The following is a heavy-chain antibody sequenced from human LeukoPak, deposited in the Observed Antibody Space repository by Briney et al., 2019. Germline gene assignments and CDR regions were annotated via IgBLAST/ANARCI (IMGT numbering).Heavy chain of an antibody. Sequence: PSETLSLTCTVSGRSISSSNYYWGWIRQPPGKGLEWIGSIYYSGSTYYNPSLKSRVTISVDTSKNQFSLKLSSVTAADTAVYYCARESRVGAKSYWGQGTLVTVSS. CDR3: ARESRVGAKSY. V-gene: IGHV4-39*07. CDR1: GRSISSSNYY. J-gene: IGHJ4*02. CDR2: IYYSGST. D-gene: IGHD1-26*01.